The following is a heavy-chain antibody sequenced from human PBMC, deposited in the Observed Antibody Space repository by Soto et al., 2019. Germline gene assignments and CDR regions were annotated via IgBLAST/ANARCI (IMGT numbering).Heavy chain of an antibody. J-gene: IGHJ6*03. CDR3: ARSLSGYDFYHYYMDF. Sequence: SGPTLVNPTQTLTLTCTFSGFSLSTSGVGVGWIRQPPGKALEWLALIDWDDDKYYSTSLKTRLTISKDTSKNQVVLTMTNMDPVDTATYYCARSLSGYDFYHYYMDFWGKGTTVPVSS. CDR1: GFSLSTSGVG. CDR2: IDWDDDK. D-gene: IGHD5-12*01. V-gene: IGHV2-70*01.